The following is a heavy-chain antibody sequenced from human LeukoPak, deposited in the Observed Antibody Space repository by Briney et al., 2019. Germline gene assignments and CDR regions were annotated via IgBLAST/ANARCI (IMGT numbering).Heavy chain of an antibody. J-gene: IGHJ4*02. V-gene: IGHV3-74*01. CDR2: ICPDGTGI. CDR3: VRDFRSADY. CDR1: GYTSRFYC. Sequence: GGSLRLSCAASGYTSRFYCMHWVRQAPGKGPMWVSRICPDGTGISYADSVKARFTTSRDNAKNTVYLQMNSLREEDTAVYYCVRDFRSADYWGQGTLVTVSS.